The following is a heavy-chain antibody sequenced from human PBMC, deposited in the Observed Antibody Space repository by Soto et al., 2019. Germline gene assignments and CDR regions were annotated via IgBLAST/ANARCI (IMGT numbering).Heavy chain of an antibody. Sequence: QVQLVESGGGVVQPGRSLRLSCAASGFTFRSYGMHWVRQAPGKGLEWVAVIWYDGSNKYYADSVKGRFTISRDNSKNTLYLQMNSLRAEDTAVYYCARERVVGARVWFDPWGQGTLVTVSS. D-gene: IGHD1-26*01. CDR1: GFTFRSYG. CDR3: ARERVVGARVWFDP. V-gene: IGHV3-33*01. CDR2: IWYDGSNK. J-gene: IGHJ5*02.